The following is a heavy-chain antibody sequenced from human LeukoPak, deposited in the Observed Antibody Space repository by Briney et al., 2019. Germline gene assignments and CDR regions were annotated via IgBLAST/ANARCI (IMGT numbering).Heavy chain of an antibody. CDR1: GFTVSSNY. Sequence: GGSLRLSCAASGFTVSSNYMSWARQAPGKGLEWVASINHNGNVNYYVDSVKGRFTISRDNAKNSLYLQMSNLRAEDTAVYFCARGGGLDVWGQGATVTVSS. D-gene: IGHD3-16*01. J-gene: IGHJ6*02. CDR2: INHNGNVN. CDR3: ARGGGLDV. V-gene: IGHV3-7*03.